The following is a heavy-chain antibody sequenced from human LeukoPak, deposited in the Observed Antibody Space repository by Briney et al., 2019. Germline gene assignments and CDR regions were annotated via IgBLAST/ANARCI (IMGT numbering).Heavy chain of an antibody. Sequence: GGSLRLSCTASGFTFGDYAMTWVRQAPGKGLEWVGFIRSKAYGGTTEYAASVEGRFTISRDDSNSIAYLQMNGLKTEDTAVYYCVRDYGDYVYFDYWGQGTLVTVSS. V-gene: IGHV3-49*04. CDR1: GFTFGDYA. CDR3: VRDYGDYVYFDY. J-gene: IGHJ4*02. CDR2: IRSKAYGGTT. D-gene: IGHD4-17*01.